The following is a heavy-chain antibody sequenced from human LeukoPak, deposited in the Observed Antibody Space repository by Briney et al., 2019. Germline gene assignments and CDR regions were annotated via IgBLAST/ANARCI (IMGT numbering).Heavy chain of an antibody. CDR1: SGSFSGYY. CDR2: INHSGST. Sequence: PSETLSLSCAVYSGSFSGYYWSWIRQPPGKGLEWIGEINHSGSTNYNPSLKSRVTISVDTSKNQFSLKLSSVTAADTAVYYCARGLYPPYDFWSGSKGNYYYMDVWGKGTTVTVS. J-gene: IGHJ6*03. CDR3: ARGLYPPYDFWSGSKGNYYYMDV. D-gene: IGHD3-3*01. V-gene: IGHV4-34*01.